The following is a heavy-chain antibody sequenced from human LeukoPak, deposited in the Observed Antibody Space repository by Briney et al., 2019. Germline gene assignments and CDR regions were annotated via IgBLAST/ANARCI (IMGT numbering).Heavy chain of an antibody. CDR2: IYYSGST. Sequence: SETLSLTCTVSGGSISTYYWSWIRQPPGKGLEWIGYIYYSGSTNYTPSLKSRVTISVDTSKSQFSLKLSSVTAADTAVYYCARGRSRDGYNYDYWGQGTLVTVSS. CDR3: ARGRSRDGYNYDY. J-gene: IGHJ4*02. CDR1: GGSISTYY. V-gene: IGHV4-59*01. D-gene: IGHD5-24*01.